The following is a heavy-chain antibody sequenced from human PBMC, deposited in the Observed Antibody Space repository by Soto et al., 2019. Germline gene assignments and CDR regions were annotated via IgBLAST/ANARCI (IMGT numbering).Heavy chain of an antibody. CDR1: EFSIRNFW. CDR2: IKQDGSEK. J-gene: IGHJ4*02. Sequence: EVQLVESGGGLVQPGGSLRLSCAASEFSIRNFWMNWVRQAPGKGLEWVAMIKQDGSEKFYVDSVKGRFTISRDNAKNSLYLQMNSLRAEDTAVYYCASQKFDYVWIEYWGRGTLVTVSS. CDR3: ASQKFDYVWIEY. D-gene: IGHD3-16*01. V-gene: IGHV3-7*01.